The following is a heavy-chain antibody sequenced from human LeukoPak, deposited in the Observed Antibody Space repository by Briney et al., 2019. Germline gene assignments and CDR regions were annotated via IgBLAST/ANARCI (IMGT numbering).Heavy chain of an antibody. CDR2: ISYDGSNK. Sequence: PGRALRLSCAASGFTFISYGMHWVRQAPGKGLEWVAVISYDGSNKYYADSVKGRFAISRDNSKNTLYLQMNSLRAEDTAVYYCAKDFRGYDLYGMDVWGQGTTVTVSS. J-gene: IGHJ6*02. CDR1: GFTFISYG. CDR3: AKDFRGYDLYGMDV. D-gene: IGHD5-12*01. V-gene: IGHV3-30*18.